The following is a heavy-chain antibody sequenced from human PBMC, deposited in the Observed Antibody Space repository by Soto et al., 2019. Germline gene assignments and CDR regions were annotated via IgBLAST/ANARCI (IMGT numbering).Heavy chain of an antibody. D-gene: IGHD1-26*01. J-gene: IGHJ5*02. CDR1: GFTISAFA. CDR2: IGPGGSP. V-gene: IGHV3-23*01. Sequence: GGSLRLSCAASGFTISAFAMSWVRLAPGRGLEWVSAIGPGGSPVYADSVKGGFTISRDNSKNTLYLQIDNLRVEDTALYFCAKGDRNSGFDPWGQGTLVTVSS. CDR3: AKGDRNSGFDP.